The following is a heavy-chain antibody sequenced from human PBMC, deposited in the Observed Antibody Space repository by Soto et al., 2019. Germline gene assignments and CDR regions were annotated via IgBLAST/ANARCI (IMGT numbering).Heavy chain of an antibody. CDR1: GFTVSSYA. CDR3: AKAPGCITGVCFPHSFAS. CDR2: ISGSGGST. J-gene: IGHJ4*02. Sequence: GGSLRLSCAASGFTVSSYAISCVRQAPGKGLEWVSAISGSGGSTYYADSVKGRFTISRDNSKNTLDLQMNSLRAEYTAVYYYAKAPGCITGVCFPHSFASWGQGPLVXASP. D-gene: IGHD2-8*01. V-gene: IGHV3-23*01.